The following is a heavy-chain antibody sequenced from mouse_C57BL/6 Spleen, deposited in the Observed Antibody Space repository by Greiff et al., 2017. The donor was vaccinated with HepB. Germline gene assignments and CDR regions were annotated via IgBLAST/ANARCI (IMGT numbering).Heavy chain of an antibody. D-gene: IGHD2-12*01. CDR2: IDPETGGT. V-gene: IGHV1-15*01. Sequence: QVQLKESGAELVRPGASVTLSCKASGYTFTDYEMHWVKQTPVHGLEWIGAIDPETGGTAYNQKFKGKAILTADKSSSTAYMELRSLTSEDSAVYYCTRDYYSSFAWFAYWGQGTLVTVSA. J-gene: IGHJ3*01. CDR1: GYTFTDYE. CDR3: TRDYYSSFAWFAY.